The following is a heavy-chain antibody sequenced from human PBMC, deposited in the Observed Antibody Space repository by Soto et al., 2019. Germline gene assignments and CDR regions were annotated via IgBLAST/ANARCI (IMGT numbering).Heavy chain of an antibody. CDR1: GFTFSTDS. CDR3: ARFFGSGFDY. CDR2: ISTSGATR. D-gene: IGHD6-19*01. Sequence: EVQLVESGGGLVQPGGSLRLSCVASGFTFSTDSMNWVRQAPGKGLEWVAHISTSGATRYYADSVKGRFTISRDNAKTSAYLQMDSLRNEDTAVYYCARFFGSGFDYWGQGTLVTVSS. V-gene: IGHV3-48*02. J-gene: IGHJ4*02.